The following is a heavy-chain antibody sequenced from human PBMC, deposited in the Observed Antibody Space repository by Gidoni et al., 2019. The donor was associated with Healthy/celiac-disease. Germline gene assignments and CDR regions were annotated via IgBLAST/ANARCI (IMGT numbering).Heavy chain of an antibody. CDR3: ARVLVPAARPGHYFDY. Sequence: QVQLQESGPGLVKPSQPLSLTCTVSGRAISSGGYYWSWIRQHPGKGLEWIGYIYYSGSTYYNPSLKSRVTISVDTSKNQFSLKLSSVTAADTAVYYCARVLVPAARPGHYFDYWGQGTLVTVSS. J-gene: IGHJ4*02. CDR1: GRAISSGGYY. D-gene: IGHD2-2*01. V-gene: IGHV4-31*03. CDR2: IYYSGST.